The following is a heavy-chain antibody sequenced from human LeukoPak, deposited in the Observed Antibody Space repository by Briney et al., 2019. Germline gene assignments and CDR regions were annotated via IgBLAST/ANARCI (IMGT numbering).Heavy chain of an antibody. V-gene: IGHV3-48*03. D-gene: IGHD6-13*01. CDR3: AGDPPVETGYSSSWYDAFDI. J-gene: IGHJ3*02. CDR1: GFTFSSYE. Sequence: GGSLRLSCAASGFTFSSYEMNWVRQAPGKGLEWVSYISSSGSTIYYADSVKGRFTISRDNAKNSLYLQMNSLRAEDTAVYYCAGDPPVETGYSSSWYDAFDIWGQGTMVTVSS. CDR2: ISSSGSTI.